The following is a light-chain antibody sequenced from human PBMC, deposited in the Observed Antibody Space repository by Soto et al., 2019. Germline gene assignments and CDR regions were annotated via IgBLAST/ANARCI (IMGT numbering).Light chain of an antibody. J-gene: IGLJ1*01. V-gene: IGLV2-11*01. CDR1: SSDVGRYDY. CDR2: DFR. CDR3: CSFAGSYADG. Sequence: ALIQPRSVYGSPRQSVTISCTGTSSDVGRYDYVSWYQQHPDEAPNLSIYDFRERPSRVPDRFSGTKFGNTASLTISGLEAEDEVDYSGCSFAGSYADGFGSGTKVNV.